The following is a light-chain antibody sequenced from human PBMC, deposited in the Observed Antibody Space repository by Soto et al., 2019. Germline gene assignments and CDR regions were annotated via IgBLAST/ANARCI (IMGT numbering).Light chain of an antibody. V-gene: IGKV3-15*01. J-gene: IGKJ1*01. CDR2: RAS. CDR1: QNIDIN. CDR3: QHYGSSPRP. Sequence: DIVMTQSPATLSVSPGETATLSCRASQNIDINLVWYQQKPGQAPRLLIFRASTRATGIPARFSGSGSGTDFTLTISRLEHEDVAVYYGQHYGSSPRPFGQGTKV.